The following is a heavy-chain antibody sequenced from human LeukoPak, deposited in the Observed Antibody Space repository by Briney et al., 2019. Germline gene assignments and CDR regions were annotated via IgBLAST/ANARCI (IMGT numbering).Heavy chain of an antibody. CDR1: GGSISSGSYY. CDR2: TYTSGST. V-gene: IGHV4-61*02. CDR3: ARAPGWAFDI. Sequence: PSQTLSLTCTVSGGSISSGSYYWSWIRQPAGKGLEWIGRTYTSGSTNYNPSLKSRVTISVDTSKNQFSLKLSSVTAADTAVYYCARAPGWAFDIWGQGTMVTVSS. J-gene: IGHJ3*02. D-gene: IGHD1-14*01.